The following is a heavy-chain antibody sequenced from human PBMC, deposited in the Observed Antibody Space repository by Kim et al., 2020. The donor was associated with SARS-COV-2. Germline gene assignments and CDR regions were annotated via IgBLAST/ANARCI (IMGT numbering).Heavy chain of an antibody. D-gene: IGHD3-16*02. Sequence: SVKVSCKASGGTFSSYAISWVRQAPGQGLEWMGGIIPIFGTANYAQKFQGRVTITADESTSTAYMELSNLRSEDTAVYYCARGTYDYIWGSYRLSHLDYWGQGTLVTVSS. V-gene: IGHV1-69*13. CDR2: IIPIFGTA. CDR1: GGTFSSYA. J-gene: IGHJ4*02. CDR3: ARGTYDYIWGSYRLSHLDY.